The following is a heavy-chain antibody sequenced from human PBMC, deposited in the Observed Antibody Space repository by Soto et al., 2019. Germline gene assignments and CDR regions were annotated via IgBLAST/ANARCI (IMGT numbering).Heavy chain of an antibody. V-gene: IGHV2-26*01. D-gene: IGHD3-3*01. Sequence: SGPTLVNPTATLTLTCTVSGFSLSNARMGVSRIRQPPGKALVLLTHIFSNDQKSYSTSLKSSLTISNDTSKSQVVLTMTNMDPVDTATYYCARISKGFPGIFGVVNNWFDPWGQGTLVTVSS. J-gene: IGHJ5*02. CDR1: GFSLSNARMG. CDR2: IFSNDQK. CDR3: ARISKGFPGIFGVVNNWFDP.